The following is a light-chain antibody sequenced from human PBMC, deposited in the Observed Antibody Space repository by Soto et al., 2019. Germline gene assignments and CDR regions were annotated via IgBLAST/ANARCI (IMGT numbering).Light chain of an antibody. CDR3: SSYTRSSTVV. Sequence: QSVLTKPASVSGSPGQSITISCTGSSSDVGGFNYVSWYQQHPGKDPKLMIYEVSYRPSGVSNRFSGSKSDNTASLTISGLQAEDEADYYCSSYTRSSTVVFGGGTKLTVL. CDR2: EVS. CDR1: SSDVGGFNY. J-gene: IGLJ2*01. V-gene: IGLV2-14*01.